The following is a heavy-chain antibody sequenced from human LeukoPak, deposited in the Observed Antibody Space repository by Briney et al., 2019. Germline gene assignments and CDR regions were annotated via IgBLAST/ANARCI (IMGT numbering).Heavy chain of an antibody. V-gene: IGHV1-18*01. D-gene: IGHD3-22*01. CDR2: ISAYNGNT. J-gene: IGHJ4*02. Sequence: ASVKVSCKASGYTFTSYGISWVRQAPGQGLEWMGWISAYNGNTNYAQKLQGRVTMTTDTSTSTAYMELSRLRSDDTAVYYCARADRDYYDSSGYSAWGQGTLVTVSS. CDR1: GYTFTSYG. CDR3: ARADRDYYDSSGYSA.